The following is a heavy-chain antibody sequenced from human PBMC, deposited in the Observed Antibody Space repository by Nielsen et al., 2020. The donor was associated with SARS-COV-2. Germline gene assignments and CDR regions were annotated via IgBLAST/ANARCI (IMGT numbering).Heavy chain of an antibody. D-gene: IGHD5-24*01. Sequence: GGSLKLSCAASGITVSTNSMSWVRQAPGKGLEWVSGISASGGSRYYADSVKGRFTISRDNSKNTLYLEMNSLRVEDTAVYFCGRAAADGHSASYYYMDVWGKGTTVTVSS. CDR3: GRAAADGHSASYYYMDV. J-gene: IGHJ6*03. V-gene: IGHV3-23*01. CDR1: GITVSTNS. CDR2: ISASGGSR.